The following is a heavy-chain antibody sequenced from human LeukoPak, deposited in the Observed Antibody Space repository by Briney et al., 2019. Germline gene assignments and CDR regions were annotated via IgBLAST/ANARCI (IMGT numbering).Heavy chain of an antibody. CDR3: SRGFDEPFDC. D-gene: IGHD3-10*01. V-gene: IGHV4-59*02. CDR1: GGSVSTSN. J-gene: IGHJ4*02. CDR2: VDYNGST. Sequence: SETLSLTCTVSGGSVSTSNWNWVRQPPGKGLEWIGNVDYNGSTNYNPSLRSRVTISLDTSKNQFSLNLKFVTAADTALYYYSRGFDEPFDCWVQGTLVTVSS.